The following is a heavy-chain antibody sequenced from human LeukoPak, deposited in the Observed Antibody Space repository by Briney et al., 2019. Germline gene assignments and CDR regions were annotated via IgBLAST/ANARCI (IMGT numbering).Heavy chain of an antibody. D-gene: IGHD6-13*01. J-gene: IGHJ4*02. CDR2: ISYDGDNK. CDR1: GFTFSTYA. V-gene: IGHV3-30*04. Sequence: GRSLRLSCAVSGFTFSTYAMHWVRQAPGKGLEWAAFISYDGDNKNYADSVKGRFTISRDNSKNTLYLQMNSLRAEDTAVYYCARTPAAPGSLFDYWGQGTLVTVSS. CDR3: ARTPAAPGSLFDY.